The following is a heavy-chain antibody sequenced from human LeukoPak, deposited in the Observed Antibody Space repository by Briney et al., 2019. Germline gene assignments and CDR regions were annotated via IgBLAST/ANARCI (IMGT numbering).Heavy chain of an antibody. D-gene: IGHD6-19*01. J-gene: IGHJ1*01. CDR2: IYYSGST. CDR3: ARGGWYPESFQH. CDR1: GGSISSYY. V-gene: IGHV4-59*01. Sequence: SETLSLTCTVSGGSISSYYWNWIRQPPGKGLEWIGYIYYSGSTNYNPFLKSRVTISVDTSKNQFSLKLSSVTAADTAVYYCARGGWYPESFQHWGQGALVTVSS.